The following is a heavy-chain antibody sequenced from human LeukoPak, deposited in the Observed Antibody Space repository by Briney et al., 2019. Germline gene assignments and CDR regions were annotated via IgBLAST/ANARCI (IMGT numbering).Heavy chain of an antibody. D-gene: IGHD2-15*01. Sequence: PGGSLRFSCATSGFSFSSYAMSWVRQAPGKGLEWVSAMSSSDDGRYYAASVRGRFTISRDTSRSTLYLQMNSLRAEDAAVYYCAKAPVTSCRGAFCYPFDYWGQGTLVTVSS. CDR2: MSSSDDGR. V-gene: IGHV3-23*01. CDR1: GFSFSSYA. J-gene: IGHJ4*02. CDR3: AKAPVTSCRGAFCYPFDY.